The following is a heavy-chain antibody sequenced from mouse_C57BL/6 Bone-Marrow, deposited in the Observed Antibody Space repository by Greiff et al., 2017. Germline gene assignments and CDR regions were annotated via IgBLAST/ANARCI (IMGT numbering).Heavy chain of an antibody. CDR3: TRDYGNLRDWYFDV. Sequence: EVMLVESGEGLVKPGGSLKLSCAASGFTFSSYAMSWVRQTPEKRLEWVAYISSGGDYIYYADTVKGRFTISRDNARNTLYLQMSSLKSEDTAMYYCTRDYGNLRDWYFDVWGTGTTVTVAS. CDR2: ISSGGDYI. J-gene: IGHJ1*03. D-gene: IGHD2-1*01. V-gene: IGHV5-9-1*02. CDR1: GFTFSSYA.